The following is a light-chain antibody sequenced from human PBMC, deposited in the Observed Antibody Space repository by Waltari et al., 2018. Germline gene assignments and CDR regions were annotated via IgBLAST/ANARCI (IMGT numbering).Light chain of an antibody. CDR1: HIGSKR. J-gene: IGLJ2*01. V-gene: IGLV3-21*04. CDR2: YDS. Sequence: SYVVTQSPAVSVAPGGTDRITCGGDHIGSKRVHWYQQRPGQAPVLVISYDSDRPSGIPERFSGSNSGTTATLTISWVEAEDEADYYCLVWHSTIDHQGVFGGGTKLTVL. CDR3: LVWHSTIDHQGV.